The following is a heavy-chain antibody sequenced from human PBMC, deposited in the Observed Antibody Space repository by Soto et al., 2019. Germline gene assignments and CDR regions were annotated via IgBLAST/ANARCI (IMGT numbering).Heavy chain of an antibody. CDR1: GGTFSSYA. CDR3: ARGISSGWYRPWNY. V-gene: IGHV1-69*01. J-gene: IGHJ4*02. D-gene: IGHD6-19*01. Sequence: QVQLVQSGAEVKKPGSLVKVSCKASGGTFSSYAISWVRQAPGQGLEWMGGIIPIFGTANYAQKFQGRVTITADESTSTAYMELSSLRSEDTAVYYCARGISSGWYRPWNYWGQGTLVTVSS. CDR2: IIPIFGTA.